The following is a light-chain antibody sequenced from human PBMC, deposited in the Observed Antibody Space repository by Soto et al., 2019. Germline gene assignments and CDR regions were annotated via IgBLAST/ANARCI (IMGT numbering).Light chain of an antibody. CDR1: QDISKN. CDR2: DAS. CDR3: QQYDNLLPIT. V-gene: IGKV1-33*01. J-gene: IGKJ5*01. Sequence: IQMTQSPSSLSASVGDRVTITCQASQDISKNLNWYQQKLGKAPKLLIYDASSLQTGVPSSFSGSGSATHFTFPISSLQPEDIATYYCQQYDNLLPITFGQGTRLEIK.